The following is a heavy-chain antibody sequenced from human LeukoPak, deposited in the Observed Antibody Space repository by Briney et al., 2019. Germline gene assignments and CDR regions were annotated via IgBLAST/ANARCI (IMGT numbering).Heavy chain of an antibody. Sequence: PGGSLRLSCTVSGFTVSSNSMSWVRQAPGKGLEWVSFIFSSTHYSDSVKGRFTISRDNSKNTLYLQMNSLRAADTAVYYCARDKGTSYLSSFDYWGQGTLVTVSS. D-gene: IGHD6-6*01. CDR1: GFTVSSNS. CDR3: ARDKGTSYLSSFDY. CDR2: IFSST. V-gene: IGHV3-66*03. J-gene: IGHJ4*02.